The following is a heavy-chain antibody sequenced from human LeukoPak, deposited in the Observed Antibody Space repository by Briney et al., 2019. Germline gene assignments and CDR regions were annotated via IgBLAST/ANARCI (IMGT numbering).Heavy chain of an antibody. CDR2: ISVYNGDT. D-gene: IGHD2/OR15-2a*01. V-gene: IGHV1-18*01. J-gene: IGHJ4*02. Sequence: ASVKVSCKASGYTFTSFDISWVRQAPGQGLEWMGWISVYNGDTNYAQKLQDRVTMTTDTSTSTAYMELRSLRSDDTAVYYCARVSRGVNICDSWGQGTLVTVSS. CDR3: ARVSRGVNICDS. CDR1: GYTFTSFD.